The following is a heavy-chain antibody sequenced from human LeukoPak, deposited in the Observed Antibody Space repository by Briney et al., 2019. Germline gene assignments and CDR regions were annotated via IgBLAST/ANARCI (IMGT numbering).Heavy chain of an antibody. CDR1: DYSISSGYY. V-gene: IGHV4-38-2*01. J-gene: IGHJ4*02. CDR2: MYHSGNT. CDR3: ARHGYGDFWRGFY. Sequence: SETLSLTCAVSDYSISSGYYWGWIRQPPGKGLEWIGSMYHSGNTYYNPSLKNRVTISVDTSKNQFSLKLSSATAADTAVYYCARHGYGDFWRGFYWGQGTLVTVSS. D-gene: IGHD3-3*01.